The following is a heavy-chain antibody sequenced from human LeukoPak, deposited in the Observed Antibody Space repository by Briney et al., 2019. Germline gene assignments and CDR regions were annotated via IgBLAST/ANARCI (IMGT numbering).Heavy chain of an antibody. J-gene: IGHJ4*02. CDR2: IYSSGST. CDR3: ARGAWSRDFDL. CDR1: GFSVSSNF. V-gene: IGHV3-53*01. Sequence: GGSLRLSCAVSGFSVSSNFMNWVRQAPGKGLDWVSVIYSSGSTYYADSVKGRFTIARDNSKNTVYLQMNSLRAEDTGVYYCARGAWSRDFDLWGQGPLVTVSS. D-gene: IGHD2-15*01.